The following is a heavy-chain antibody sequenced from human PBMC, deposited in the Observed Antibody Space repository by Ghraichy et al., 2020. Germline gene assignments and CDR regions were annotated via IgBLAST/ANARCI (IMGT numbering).Heavy chain of an antibody. Sequence: GSLNISCAASGFTFSSYSMNWVRQAPGKGLEWVSSISSSSYIYYADSVKGRFTISRDNAKNSLYLQMNSLRAEDTAVYYCARDLITGTTVYYGMDVWGQGTTVTVSS. D-gene: IGHD1-7*01. CDR1: GFTFSSYS. J-gene: IGHJ6*02. CDR2: ISSSSYI. CDR3: ARDLITGTTVYYGMDV. V-gene: IGHV3-21*01.